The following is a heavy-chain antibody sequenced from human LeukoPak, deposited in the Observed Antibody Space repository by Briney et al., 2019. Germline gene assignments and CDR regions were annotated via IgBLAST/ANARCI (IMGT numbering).Heavy chain of an antibody. Sequence: SVKVSCKASGYTFTNYGITWVRQASGQGIEWMGWISAYTGKTNSAQKLQGRVTMTTDTSTSAGYMELRSLRSDDTAVYYCARGDGYCSGGSCMIFDYWGQGTLVTVSS. CDR1: GYTFTNYG. D-gene: IGHD2-15*01. V-gene: IGHV1-18*01. CDR3: ARGDGYCSGGSCMIFDY. CDR2: ISAYTGKT. J-gene: IGHJ4*02.